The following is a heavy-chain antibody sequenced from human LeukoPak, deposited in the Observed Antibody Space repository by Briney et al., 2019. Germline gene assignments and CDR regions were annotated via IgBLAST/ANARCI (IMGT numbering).Heavy chain of an antibody. CDR3: WVRDRNYYYYYMDV. CDR2: ISSSGSTI. CDR1: GFTFSDYY. Sequence: PGGSLRLSCAASGFTFSDYYMSWIRQAPGKGLEWVSYISSSGSTIYYADSVEGRFTISRDNAKNSLYLQMNSLRAEDTAVYYCWVRDRNYYYYYMDVWGKGTTVTISS. V-gene: IGHV3-11*01. J-gene: IGHJ6*03. D-gene: IGHD3-10*01.